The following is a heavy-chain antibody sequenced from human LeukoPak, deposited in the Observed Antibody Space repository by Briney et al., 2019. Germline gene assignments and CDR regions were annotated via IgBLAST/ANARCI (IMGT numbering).Heavy chain of an antibody. Sequence: PGGSLRLSCAASGFTFSSYAMSWVRQAPGKGLEWVSAFSGSGGSPYYADSVKGRFTISRDNSKNTLYLQMNSLRAEDTAVYYCAEGALSGIAVAPLVTPLDFWGQGTLVTVSS. D-gene: IGHD6-19*01. CDR3: AEGALSGIAVAPLVTPLDF. J-gene: IGHJ4*02. CDR2: FSGSGGSP. CDR1: GFTFSSYA. V-gene: IGHV3-23*01.